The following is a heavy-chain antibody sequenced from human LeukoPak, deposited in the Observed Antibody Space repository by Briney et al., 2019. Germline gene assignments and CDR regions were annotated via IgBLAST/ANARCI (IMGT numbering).Heavy chain of an antibody. CDR2: FSGSGGGT. J-gene: IGHJ4*02. Sequence: PGGSLRLSCAASGFTFSSYAMSWVRQAPGKGLEWVSSFSGSGGGTYYADSVKGRFTISRDNSKNTLYLQMNSLRAEDTAVFYCAKVAKYYYGSETYYFFEHWGQGTPVTASS. CDR3: AKVAKYYYGSETYYFFEH. D-gene: IGHD3-10*01. CDR1: GFTFSSYA. V-gene: IGHV3-23*01.